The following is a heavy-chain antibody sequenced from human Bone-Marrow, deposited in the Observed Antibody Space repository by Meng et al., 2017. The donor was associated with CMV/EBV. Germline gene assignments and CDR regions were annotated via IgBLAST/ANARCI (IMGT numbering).Heavy chain of an antibody. CDR3: SRVPLRTGATPGWLFL. J-gene: IGHJ4*02. D-gene: IGHD1-7*01. Sequence: ASVKVFCKASGYTFTSYGISWVRQAPGQGLEWMGWISPHNGNTNYAQKFQGRVTMTTDTSTSTAYMELSSLRSDDTAVYYCSRVPLRTGATPGWLFLWGQGTLVTVSS. CDR2: ISPHNGNT. V-gene: IGHV1-18*01. CDR1: GYTFTSYG.